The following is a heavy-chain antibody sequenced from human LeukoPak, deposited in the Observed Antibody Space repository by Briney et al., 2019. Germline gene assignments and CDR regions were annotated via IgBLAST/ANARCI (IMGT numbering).Heavy chain of an antibody. D-gene: IGHD5-18*01. CDR1: GGSFSGYY. CDR3: ARGYSYAVD. CDR2: INHSGST. Sequence: SETLSLTCAVYGGSFSGYYWSWIRQPPGKGLEWIGEINHSGSTNYNPSLKSRVTISVDTSKNQFSLKLSSVTAADTAVYYCARGYSYAVDWGQGTLVTVSS. V-gene: IGHV4-34*01. J-gene: IGHJ4*02.